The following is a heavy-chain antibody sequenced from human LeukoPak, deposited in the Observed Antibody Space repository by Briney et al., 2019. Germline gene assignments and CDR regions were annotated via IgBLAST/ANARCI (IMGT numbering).Heavy chain of an antibody. V-gene: IGHV4-59*01. CDR3: ARARVRSYSYDSSGFYTSDWIFDI. CDR1: GDSMISYY. CDR2: LYSSGST. Sequence: SETLSLTCTVSGDSMISYYWSWIRQSPGKGLEWIGYLYSSGSTKYNPSLQSRVTISVDTSKNQFSLRLSSVTDADTAVYFCARARVRSYSYDSSGFYTSDWIFDIWGRGTLVTVSS. D-gene: IGHD3-22*01. J-gene: IGHJ2*01.